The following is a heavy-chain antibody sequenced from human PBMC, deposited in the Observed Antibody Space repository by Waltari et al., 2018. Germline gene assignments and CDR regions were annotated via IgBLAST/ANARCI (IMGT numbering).Heavy chain of an antibody. V-gene: IGHV3-72*01. J-gene: IGHJ1*01. CDR1: GFTFSDHY. D-gene: IGHD1-26*01. CDR3: SYSGSYKHFQD. CDR2: FRDKANRYTT. Sequence: EVQLVESGGGLVQPGGSLRLSCAASGFTFSDHYMDWVRQAPGKGLGWVGRFRDKANRYTTEYAASVKGRFTISRDDLKNSLFLQMNSLKTEDTAVYYCSYSGSYKHFQDWGQGTLVTVSS.